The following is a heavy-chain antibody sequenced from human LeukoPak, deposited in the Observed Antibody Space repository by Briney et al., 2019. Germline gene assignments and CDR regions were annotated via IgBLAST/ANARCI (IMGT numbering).Heavy chain of an antibody. Sequence: PGGSLRLSCAASGFTVSSNYMSWVRQAPGKGLEWVSVIYSGGSTYYADSVKGRFTISRHNSKNTLYLQMNSLRAEDTAVYYCARELRFLEWLPSGKYYYGMDVWGQGTTVTVSS. D-gene: IGHD3-3*01. V-gene: IGHV3-53*04. J-gene: IGHJ6*02. CDR2: IYSGGST. CDR1: GFTVSSNY. CDR3: ARELRFLEWLPSGKYYYGMDV.